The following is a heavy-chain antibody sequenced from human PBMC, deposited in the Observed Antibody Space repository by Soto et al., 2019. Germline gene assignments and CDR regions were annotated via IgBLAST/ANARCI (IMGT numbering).Heavy chain of an antibody. CDR3: AHRKGYCISTSCYVRGNYNWFDP. CDR1: GFSLSTSGVG. CDR2: IYWDDDK. Sequence: QITLKESGPTLVKPTQTLTLTCTFSGFSLSTSGVGVGWIRQPPGKALEWLALIYWDDDKRYSPSLKSRLTIPKDTSKNQVVLTMTNMDPVDTATYYCAHRKGYCISTSCYVRGNYNWFDPWGQGTLVTVSS. D-gene: IGHD2-2*01. V-gene: IGHV2-5*02. J-gene: IGHJ5*02.